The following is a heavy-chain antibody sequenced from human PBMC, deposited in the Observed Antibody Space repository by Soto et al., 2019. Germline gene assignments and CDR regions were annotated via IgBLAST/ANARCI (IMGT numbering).Heavy chain of an antibody. CDR3: AAGEASRRNLAPYYFDF. Sequence: LSLTCTVSGGSMRNYFWTWIRQPPGKGLEWIGYIHYSGTTSFFPSYNPSLRSRVTISEDTSKNQFSLKLLSVTTADTAVYFCAAGEASRRNLAPYYFDFWGQGTLVTVSS. J-gene: IGHJ4*02. CDR1: GGSMRNYF. V-gene: IGHV4-59*01. CDR2: IHYSGTT. D-gene: IGHD6-13*01.